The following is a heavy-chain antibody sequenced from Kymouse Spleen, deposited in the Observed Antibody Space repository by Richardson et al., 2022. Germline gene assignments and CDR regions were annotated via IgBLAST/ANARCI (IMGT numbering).Heavy chain of an antibody. Sequence: QVQLQQWGAGLLKPSETLSLTCAVYGGSFSGYYWSWIRQPPGKGLEWIGEINHSGSTNYNPSLKSRVTISVDTSKNQFSLKLSSVTAADTAVYYCARGPSTSCYDYWGQGTLVTVSS. J-gene: IGHJ4*02. CDR3: ARGPSTSCYDY. V-gene: IGHV4-34*01. CDR2: INHSGST. CDR1: GGSFSGYY. D-gene: IGHD2-2*02.